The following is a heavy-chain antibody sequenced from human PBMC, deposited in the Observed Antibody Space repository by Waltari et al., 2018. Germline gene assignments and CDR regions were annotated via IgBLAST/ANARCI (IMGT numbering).Heavy chain of an antibody. Sequence: QVQLVESGGGGVQPGRSLRLSCAAAGFTFSSYAMHRVRPAPGKGLEWVAVISYDGSNKYYADSVKGRFTISRDNSKNTLYLQMNSLRAEDTAVYYCARGAYYYDSSGTDAFDIWGQGTMVTVSS. CDR2: ISYDGSNK. CDR3: ARGAYYYDSSGTDAFDI. CDR1: GFTFSSYA. J-gene: IGHJ3*02. D-gene: IGHD3-22*01. V-gene: IGHV3-30-3*01.